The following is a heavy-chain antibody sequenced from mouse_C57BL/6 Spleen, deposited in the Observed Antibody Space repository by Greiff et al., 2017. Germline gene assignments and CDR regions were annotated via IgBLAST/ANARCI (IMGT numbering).Heavy chain of an antibody. Sequence: EVQLLQSEAGLVQPGTSMKLSCKASGYTFSDYYMAWVRQVPGKGLEWVAKINNDRSSTYYNDYLKSRSIITRDNAKNIPYLHMSSLKSEDTAAYYCARDDGHLVDYWGQGTSVTVSA. V-gene: IGHV5-16*01. CDR3: ARDDGHLVDY. D-gene: IGHD2-3*01. CDR1: GYTFSDYY. J-gene: IGHJ4*01. CDR2: INNDRSST.